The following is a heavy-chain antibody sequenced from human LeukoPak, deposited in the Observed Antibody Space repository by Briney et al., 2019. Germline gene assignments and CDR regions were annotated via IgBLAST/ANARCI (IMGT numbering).Heavy chain of an antibody. CDR2: IYHSGST. CDR1: GGSISSGGYS. CDR3: ARGAIDFWSGYYSNYFDY. J-gene: IGHJ4*02. V-gene: IGHV4-30-2*01. Sequence: SETLSLTCAVSGGSISSGGYSWSWIRQPPGKGLEWIGYIYHSGSTYYNPSLKSRVTISVDRSKNQFSLKLSSVTAADTAVYYCARGAIDFWSGYYSNYFDYWGQGTLVAVSS. D-gene: IGHD3-3*01.